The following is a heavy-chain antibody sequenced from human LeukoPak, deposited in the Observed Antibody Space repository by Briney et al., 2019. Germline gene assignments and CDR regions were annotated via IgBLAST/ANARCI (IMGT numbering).Heavy chain of an antibody. D-gene: IGHD3-10*01. CDR2: IYYSGST. V-gene: IGHV4-39*01. J-gene: IGHJ4*02. CDR1: GGSISSSSCY. Sequence: SETLSLTCTVCGGSISSSSCYWGWIRQPPGKGLEWIGSIYYSGSTYYNPSLKSRVTISVDTSKNQFSLKLSSVTAADTAVYYCASLLFDYYGSGSYYKTPYYFDYWGQGTLVTVSS. CDR3: ASLLFDYYGSGSYYKTPYYFDY.